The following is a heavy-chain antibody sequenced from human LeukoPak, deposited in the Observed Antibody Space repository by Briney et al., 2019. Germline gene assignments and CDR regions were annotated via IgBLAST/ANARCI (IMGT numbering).Heavy chain of an antibody. J-gene: IGHJ4*02. CDR1: GGSISSGTYY. Sequence: SETLSLTCTVSGGSISSGTYYWSWIRQHPGKGLEWIGYIYYTGSTYYNSSLKSRVTISVDTSKNQFSLKLSSVTAADTAVYYCARARRDGYNYFDYWGQGTLVTVSS. CDR2: IYYTGST. CDR3: ARARRDGYNYFDY. D-gene: IGHD5-24*01. V-gene: IGHV4-31*03.